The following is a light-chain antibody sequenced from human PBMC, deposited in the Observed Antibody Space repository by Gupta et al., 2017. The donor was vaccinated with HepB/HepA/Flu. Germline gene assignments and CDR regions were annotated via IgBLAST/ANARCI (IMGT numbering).Light chain of an antibody. V-gene: IGLV7-46*01. J-gene: IGLJ2*01. CDR2: HTN. Sequence: QAVVPQEPSLTVSPGGTVPLTCASSTGPVTIGHDPYWFQQKPGQVPKTLIYHTNKKHSWTPARFSASLLGGRAALTLSGAQPEDEADYYCLLSYSGALIFGGGTRLTVL. CDR3: LLSYSGALI. CDR1: TGPVTIGHD.